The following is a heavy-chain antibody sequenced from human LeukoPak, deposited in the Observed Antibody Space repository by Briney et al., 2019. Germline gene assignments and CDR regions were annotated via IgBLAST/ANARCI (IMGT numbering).Heavy chain of an antibody. Sequence: ASVKVSCKASAYTFTRYGISWVRQAPGQGLEWMGWISCYNGNTHYAQNYQGRLTMTTDTSTSTAYMELRSLRSDDTAVCYCARDPSNTSGYNAWFDYWGQGTLVTVSS. CDR3: ARDPSNTSGYNAWFDY. V-gene: IGHV1-18*01. CDR1: AYTFTRYG. CDR2: ISCYNGNT. J-gene: IGHJ4*02. D-gene: IGHD3-22*01.